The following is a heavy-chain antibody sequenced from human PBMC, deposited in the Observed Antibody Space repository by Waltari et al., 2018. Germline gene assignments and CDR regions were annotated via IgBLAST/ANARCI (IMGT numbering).Heavy chain of an antibody. Sequence: VQLVESGGGLVQPGGSLRLSCAASGFTFSSYSMNWVRQAPGKGLEWIGRIYTSGSTNYNPSLKSRVTMSVDTSKNQFSLKLSSVTAADTAVYYCARAGGSYSAFDYWGQGTLVTVSS. CDR2: IYTSGST. CDR1: GFTFSSYS. V-gene: IGHV4-4*07. J-gene: IGHJ4*02. CDR3: ARAGGSYSAFDY. D-gene: IGHD1-26*01.